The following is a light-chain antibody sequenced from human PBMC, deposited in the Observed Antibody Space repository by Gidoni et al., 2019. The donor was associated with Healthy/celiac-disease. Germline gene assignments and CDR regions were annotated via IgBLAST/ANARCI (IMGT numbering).Light chain of an antibody. Sequence: GDRVTITCRASQSISSYLNWYQQKPGKAPKLLIYAASSLQSGVPSRFSGSGSGTDFTLTISSLQPEDFATYYCQQSYSTPRTFGQGTKLEIK. J-gene: IGKJ2*01. CDR3: QQSYSTPRT. V-gene: IGKV1-39*01. CDR2: AAS. CDR1: QSISSY.